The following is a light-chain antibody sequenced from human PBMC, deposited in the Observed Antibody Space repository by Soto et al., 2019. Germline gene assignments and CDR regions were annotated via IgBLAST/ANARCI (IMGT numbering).Light chain of an antibody. Sequence: QSVLTHPPSVSGAPGQRLTISCTGGSSNIGADYDVHWDQQLRVTAPKLFISEVSNRPSGVSNRFSGSKSGNTASLTISGLQAEDEADYYCNSYASGNARVFGTGTKVTVL. V-gene: IGLV1-40*01. J-gene: IGLJ1*01. CDR1: SSNIGADYD. CDR2: EVS. CDR3: NSYASGNARV.